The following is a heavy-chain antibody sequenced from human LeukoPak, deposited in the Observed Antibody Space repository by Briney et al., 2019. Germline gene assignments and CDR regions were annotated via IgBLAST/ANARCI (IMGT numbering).Heavy chain of an antibody. V-gene: IGHV4-38-2*01. CDR2: IYHSGST. CDR3: AGLGGTKGY. D-gene: IGHD2-2*01. J-gene: IGHJ4*02. CDR1: GYSISSGYY. Sequence: SGTLSLTCAVSGYSISSGYYWGWIRQPPGKGLEWIGSIYHSGSTYYNPSLKSRVTISVDTSKNQFSLKLSSVTAADTAVYYCAGLGGTKGYWGQGTLVTVSS.